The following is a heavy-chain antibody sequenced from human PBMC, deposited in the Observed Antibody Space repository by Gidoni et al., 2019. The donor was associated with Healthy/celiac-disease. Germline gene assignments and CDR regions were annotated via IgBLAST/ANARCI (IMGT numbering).Heavy chain of an antibody. Sequence: QVQLVQSGAELKKPGASVKVSCRASGDTFTSYAMNWVLQAPGHGLEWMGWINTNTGNPTYAQVFTGRFVFSLDISVSTAYLQISSLKAEDTAVYYCARVGNWNDGRGHDAFDIWGQGTMVTVSS. D-gene: IGHD1-20*01. V-gene: IGHV7-4-1*02. J-gene: IGHJ3*02. CDR1: GDTFTSYA. CDR3: ARVGNWNDGRGHDAFDI. CDR2: INTNTGNP.